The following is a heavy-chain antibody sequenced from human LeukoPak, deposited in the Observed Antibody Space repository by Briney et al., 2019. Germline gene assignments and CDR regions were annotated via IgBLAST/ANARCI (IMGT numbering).Heavy chain of an antibody. CDR3: ARRAAGRGTTNSYYFDY. Sequence: GGSLRLSCAASGFTFSSYWMSWVRQAPGKWLEWVANIKQDGSEKYYVDSVKGRFTISRDNAKNSLYLQMNSLRAEDTAVYYCARRAAGRGTTNSYYFDYWGQGTLVTVSS. CDR2: IKQDGSEK. D-gene: IGHD6-13*01. V-gene: IGHV3-7*01. J-gene: IGHJ4*02. CDR1: GFTFSSYW.